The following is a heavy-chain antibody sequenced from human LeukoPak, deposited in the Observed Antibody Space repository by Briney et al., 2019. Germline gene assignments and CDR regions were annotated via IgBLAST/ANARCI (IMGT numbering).Heavy chain of an antibody. V-gene: IGHV4-38-2*02. CDR1: GYSISSGYY. D-gene: IGHD6-13*01. CDR3: ARQRGSSWYFFDY. Sequence: PSETLSLTCTVSGYSISSGYYWGWIRQPPGKGLEWIGSIYHSGSTYYNPSLKSRVTISVDTSKNQFSLKLSSVTAADTAVYYCARQRGSSWYFFDYWGQGTLVTVSS. CDR2: IYHSGST. J-gene: IGHJ4*02.